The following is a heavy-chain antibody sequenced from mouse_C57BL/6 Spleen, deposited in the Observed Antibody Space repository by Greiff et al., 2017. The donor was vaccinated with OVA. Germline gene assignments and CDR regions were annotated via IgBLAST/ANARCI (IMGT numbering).Heavy chain of an antibody. V-gene: IGHV1-52*01. D-gene: IGHD2-2*01. Sequence: VQLQQPGAELVRPGSSVKLSCKASGYTFTSYWMHWVKQRPIQGLEWIGNIEPSDSATHYNQKFKDKATLTVDKSSSTAYMQLSILSSEDSAVYYCAAAGYGCYWYFDVWGTGTTVTVSS. CDR2: IEPSDSAT. CDR1: GYTFTSYW. J-gene: IGHJ1*03. CDR3: AAAGYGCYWYFDV.